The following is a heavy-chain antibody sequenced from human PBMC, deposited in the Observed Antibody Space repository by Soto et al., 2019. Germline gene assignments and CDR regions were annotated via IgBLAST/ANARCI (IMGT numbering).Heavy chain of an antibody. CDR3: ARDMGYYYYGMDV. CDR2: IWYDGSNK. CDR1: GVTFSSYG. Sequence: GGSLRLSCAPSGVTFSSYGMHWVRQAPGKGLEWVAVIWYDGSNKYYADSVKGRFTISRDNSKNTLYLQMNSLRAEDTAVYYCARDMGYYYYGMDVWGQGTTVTVSS. V-gene: IGHV3-33*01. J-gene: IGHJ6*02.